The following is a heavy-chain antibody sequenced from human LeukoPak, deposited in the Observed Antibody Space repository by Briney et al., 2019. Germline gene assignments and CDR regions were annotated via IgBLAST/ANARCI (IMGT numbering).Heavy chain of an antibody. CDR3: ARGPGRGASSDY. J-gene: IGHJ4*02. Sequence: SETLSLTCTVSGGSISNYYWSWIRQPPGEGLEWIGYVYYTGGTNYNPSLKSRVTISVDTSKNQFSLKLSSVTAADTAVYYCARGPGRGASSDYWGQGTLVTVSS. V-gene: IGHV4-59*01. CDR1: GGSISNYY. CDR2: VYYTGGT. D-gene: IGHD6-6*01.